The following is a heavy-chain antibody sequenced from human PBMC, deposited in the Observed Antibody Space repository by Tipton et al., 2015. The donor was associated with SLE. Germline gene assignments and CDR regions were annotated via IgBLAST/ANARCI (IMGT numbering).Heavy chain of an antibody. V-gene: IGHV4-39*07. CDR1: TFSSYA. CDR2: IYYSGST. Sequence: TFSSYAMSWARQAPGKGPEWIGSIYYSGSTYYNPSLKSRVTISVDTSKNQFSLKLSSVTAADTAVYYCARDRLVRGVHFDYWGQGTLVTVSS. D-gene: IGHD3-10*01. J-gene: IGHJ4*02. CDR3: ARDRLVRGVHFDY.